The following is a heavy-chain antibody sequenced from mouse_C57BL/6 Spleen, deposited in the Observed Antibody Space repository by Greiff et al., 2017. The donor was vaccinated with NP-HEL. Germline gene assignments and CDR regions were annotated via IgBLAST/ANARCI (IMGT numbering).Heavy chain of an antibody. D-gene: IGHD2-5*01. CDR3: ARGDYSNPWFAY. J-gene: IGHJ3*01. V-gene: IGHV1-53*01. CDR1: GYTFTSYW. Sequence: QVQLQQPGTELVKPGASVKLSCKASGYTFTSYWMHWVKQRPGQGLEWIGNINPSNGGTNYNEKFKSKATLTVDKSSSTAYMQLSSLTSEDSAVFYCARGDYSNPWFAYWGQGTLVTVSA. CDR2: INPSNGGT.